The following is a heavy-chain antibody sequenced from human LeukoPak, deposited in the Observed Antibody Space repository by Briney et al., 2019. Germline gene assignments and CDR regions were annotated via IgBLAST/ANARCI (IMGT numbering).Heavy chain of an antibody. Sequence: GASVKVSCKASGYTFTSYGISWVRQAPGQGLEWIGWISAYNGNTNYAQKLQGRVTMTTDTSTSTAYMELSSLRSEDTAVYYCARGAPWGSGWTLNWFAPWGQGTLVTVSS. CDR3: ARGAPWGSGWTLNWFAP. CDR2: ISAYNGNT. J-gene: IGHJ5*02. D-gene: IGHD6-19*01. V-gene: IGHV1-18*01. CDR1: GYTFTSYG.